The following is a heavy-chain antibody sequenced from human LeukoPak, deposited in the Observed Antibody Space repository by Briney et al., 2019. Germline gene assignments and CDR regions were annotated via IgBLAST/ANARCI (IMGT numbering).Heavy chain of an antibody. Sequence: GGSLRLSCAASGFTFSSYALSWVRQAPGKGLEWVSPISGTDATTYYADSVKGRFTISRDNSKNTLYLQMNSLRAEDTAVYYCAKDGIMYYDFWSAYPGIDYWGQGTLLTVSS. CDR3: AKDGIMYYDFWSAYPGIDY. CDR1: GFTFSSYA. D-gene: IGHD3-3*01. V-gene: IGHV3-23*01. J-gene: IGHJ4*02. CDR2: ISGTDATT.